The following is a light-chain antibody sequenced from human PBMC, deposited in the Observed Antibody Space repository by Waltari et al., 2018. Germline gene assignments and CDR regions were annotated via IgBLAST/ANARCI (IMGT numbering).Light chain of an antibody. V-gene: IGLV2-8*01. J-gene: IGLJ3*02. CDR1: SSDVGVYNY. CDR3: SSYAGSNNFGV. Sequence: QSALTQPPSASGSPGQSVTISCTGTSSDVGVYNYVSWYQQHPGKAPKLMIYEVSKRPSGVPDRFSASKSGNTASLTVSGLQAEDEADYYCSSYAGSNNFGVFGGGTKLTVL. CDR2: EVS.